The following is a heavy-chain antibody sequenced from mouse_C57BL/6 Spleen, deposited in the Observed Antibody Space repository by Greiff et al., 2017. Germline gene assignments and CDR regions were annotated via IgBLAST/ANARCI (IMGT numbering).Heavy chain of an antibody. CDR3: ARGCKRYYFDD. V-gene: IGHV1-22*01. CDR1: GYTFTDYN. Sequence: EVQLQQSGPELVKPGPSVKMSCKASGYTFTDYNMHWVQQRHGKSLEWIGYINPHNGGPSYNQKFKGKATLNGNKTASTDYMELSSLTSEDSAVYYCARGCKRYYFDDWGQGTTLTVSS. J-gene: IGHJ2*01. CDR2: INPHNGGP.